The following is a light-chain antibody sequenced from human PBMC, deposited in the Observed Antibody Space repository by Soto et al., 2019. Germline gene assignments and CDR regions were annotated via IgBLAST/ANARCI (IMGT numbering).Light chain of an antibody. Sequence: EIAMTQSPATLSVSPGEGATLSCTASESINNNLAWSQQKPGQAPRLLIYAATTGATGFPARFSGSGSGTEFTLTISSLQSEDFAVYYCKQHHQWPLTFGGGTKVDIK. CDR2: AAT. CDR1: ESINNN. V-gene: IGKV3-15*01. J-gene: IGKJ4*01. CDR3: KQHHQWPLT.